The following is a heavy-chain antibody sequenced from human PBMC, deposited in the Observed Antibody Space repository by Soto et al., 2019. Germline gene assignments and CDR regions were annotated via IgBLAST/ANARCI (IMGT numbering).Heavy chain of an antibody. J-gene: IGHJ4*02. CDR2: IYSGGST. CDR1: GFTVSSNY. V-gene: IGHV3-53*02. CDR3: ARALNSGSYYGGLVDY. D-gene: IGHD1-26*01. Sequence: EVQLVETGGGLIQPGGSLRLSCEASGFTVSSNYMSWVRQAPGKGLEWVSVIYSGGSTYYADSVKGRFTISRDNSKNTLYLQMNSLRAEDTAVYYCARALNSGSYYGGLVDYWGQGTLVTVSS.